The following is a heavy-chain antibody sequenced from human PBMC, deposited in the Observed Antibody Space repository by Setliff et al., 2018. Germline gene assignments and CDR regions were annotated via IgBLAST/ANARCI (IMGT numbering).Heavy chain of an antibody. CDR1: GGSISSGSNY. D-gene: IGHD3-10*01. CDR3: ARSLGSGSYYNSRPFYSDY. CDR2: IDPSGNT. J-gene: IGHJ4*02. Sequence: TLSLTCTVSGGSISSGSNYWSWIRQPAGRGLEWIGHIDPSGNTNYHPSLKSRVTISGGTSKNQFSLKLTSVTAADTAVYFCARSLGSGSYYNSRPFYSDYWGQGTLVTVSS. V-gene: IGHV4-61*09.